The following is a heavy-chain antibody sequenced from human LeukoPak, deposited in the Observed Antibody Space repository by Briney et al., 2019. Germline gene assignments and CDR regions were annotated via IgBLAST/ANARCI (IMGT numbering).Heavy chain of an antibody. D-gene: IGHD6-13*01. CDR1: GFPFSSYA. CDR2: ISGSGGST. J-gene: IGHJ4*02. CDR3: AGPGYSSSWYEGY. V-gene: IGHV3-23*01. Sequence: PGGSLRLSCAASGFPFSSYAMSWVRRAPGKGLEWVSTISGSGGSTDYADSVKGRFTISRDNSKNTLYLQMNSLRVEDTAVYYCAGPGYSSSWYEGYWGQGTLVTVSS.